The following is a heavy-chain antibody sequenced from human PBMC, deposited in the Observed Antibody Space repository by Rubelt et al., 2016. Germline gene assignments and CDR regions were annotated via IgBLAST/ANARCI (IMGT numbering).Heavy chain of an antibody. D-gene: IGHD6-6*01. Sequence: EVQLVESGGGLVKPGGSLRLSCAASGFTFSNAWMSWVRQAPGKGLEWVGRIKSKADGGTTDYAAPVKGRFTVSRDDSKTTLYLQMNSLTTEATAVYYCTTDGDSSSSGWTTWGQGTLVTVSS. V-gene: IGHV3-15*01. CDR2: IKSKADGGTT. CDR1: GFTFSNAW. CDR3: TTDGDSSSSGWTT. J-gene: IGHJ4*02.